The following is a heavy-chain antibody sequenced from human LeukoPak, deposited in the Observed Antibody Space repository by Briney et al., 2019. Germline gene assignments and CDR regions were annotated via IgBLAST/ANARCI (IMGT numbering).Heavy chain of an antibody. CDR1: GGSISRGSYY. Sequence: SQTLSLTCTVSGGSISRGSYYWSWIRQPAGKGLEWIGRIYISGSTNYNPSLKSRVTISVDTSKNQFSLKLSSVTAADTAVYYCASRGHYYDSSGYFDDAFDIWGQGTMVTVSS. CDR3: ASRGHYYDSSGYFDDAFDI. V-gene: IGHV4-61*02. CDR2: IYISGST. D-gene: IGHD3-22*01. J-gene: IGHJ3*02.